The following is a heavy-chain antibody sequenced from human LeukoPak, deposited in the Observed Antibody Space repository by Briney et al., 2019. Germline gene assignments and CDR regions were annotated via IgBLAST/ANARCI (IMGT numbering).Heavy chain of an antibody. Sequence: SETLSLTCTVSGGSISSYYWSWIRQPPGKGLEWIGYIYYSGSTNYNPSLKSRVTISVDTPKNQFSLKLSSVTAADTAVYYCARSSGYSGYDFVLDWGQGTLVTVSS. CDR3: ARSSGYSGYDFVLD. V-gene: IGHV4-59*01. J-gene: IGHJ4*02. CDR2: IYYSGST. CDR1: GGSISSYY. D-gene: IGHD5-12*01.